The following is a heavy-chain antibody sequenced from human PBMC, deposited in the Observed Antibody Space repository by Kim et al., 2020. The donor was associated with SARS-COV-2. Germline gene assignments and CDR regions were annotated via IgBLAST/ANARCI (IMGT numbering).Heavy chain of an antibody. CDR3: AKDRLVLRYFDWLANAFDI. CDR1: GFTFSSYA. J-gene: IGHJ3*02. Sequence: GGSLRLSCAASGFTFSSYAMSWVRQAPGKGLEWVSAISGSGGSTYYADSVKGRFTISRDNSKNTLYLQMNSLRAEDTAVYYCAKDRLVLRYFDWLANAFDIWGQGTMVTVSS. V-gene: IGHV3-23*01. CDR2: ISGSGGST. D-gene: IGHD3-9*01.